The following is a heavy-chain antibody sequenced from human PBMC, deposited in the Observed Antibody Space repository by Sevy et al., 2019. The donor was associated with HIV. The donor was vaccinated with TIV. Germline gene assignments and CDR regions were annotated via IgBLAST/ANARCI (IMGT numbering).Heavy chain of an antibody. CDR1: GFTFSSYA. CDR2: ISGSGGST. V-gene: IGHV3-23*01. Sequence: GGSLRLSCVASGFTFSSYAMSWVRQAPGKGLEWVSAISGSGGSTYYADSVKGRFTISRDNSKNTLYLQMNSLRAEDTAVYYCAKARGAYYGNYWGQGTLVTVSS. D-gene: IGHD3-22*01. J-gene: IGHJ4*02. CDR3: AKARGAYYGNY.